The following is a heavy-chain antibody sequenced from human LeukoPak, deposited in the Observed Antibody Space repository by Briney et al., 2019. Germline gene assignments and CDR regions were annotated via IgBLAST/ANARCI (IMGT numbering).Heavy chain of an antibody. J-gene: IGHJ5*02. Sequence: GGSLRLSCEASRLSFSSYWMHWVRQAPGKGLVWVSRINTDGSSTSYAESVKGRFTISRDNAKNTLYLQMNSLRAEDTAVYYCARDYVSGSFGPWGQGTLVTVSS. CDR3: ARDYVSGSFGP. D-gene: IGHD3-10*01. V-gene: IGHV3-74*01. CDR1: RLSFSSYW. CDR2: INTDGSST.